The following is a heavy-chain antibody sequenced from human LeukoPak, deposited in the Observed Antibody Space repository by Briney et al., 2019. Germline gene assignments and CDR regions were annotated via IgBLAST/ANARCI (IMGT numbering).Heavy chain of an antibody. CDR2: IWYDGSNK. CDR1: GFTFSSYG. V-gene: IGHV3-33*01. Sequence: GGSLRLSCAASGFTFSSYGMHWVRQAPGKGLEWVAFIWYDGSNKHYADSVKGRFTISRDNSKNTLYLQMNSLRAEDTAVYYCARDPPYCSGGSCYVYDYWGQGTLVTVSS. CDR3: ARDPPYCSGGSCYVYDY. J-gene: IGHJ4*02. D-gene: IGHD2-15*01.